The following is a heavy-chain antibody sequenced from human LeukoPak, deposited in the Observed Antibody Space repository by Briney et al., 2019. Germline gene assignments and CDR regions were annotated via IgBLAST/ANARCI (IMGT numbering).Heavy chain of an antibody. V-gene: IGHV3-23*01. J-gene: IGHJ4*02. CDR1: RFTFSSYA. Sequence: GGSLRLSCAASRFTFSSYAMSWVRQAPGKGLEWVSCISGSGGRTYYAGSVKGRFTISRDNSKNSLYLQMNSLRAEDTAVYYCAKDLYAWTSTYSYTPFDYWGQGTLVTVSS. CDR3: AKDLYAWTSTYSYTPFDY. D-gene: IGHD5-18*01. CDR2: ISGSGGRT.